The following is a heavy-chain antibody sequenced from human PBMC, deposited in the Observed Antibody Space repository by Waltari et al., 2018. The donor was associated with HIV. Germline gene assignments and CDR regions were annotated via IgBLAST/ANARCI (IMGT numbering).Heavy chain of an antibody. D-gene: IGHD3-9*01. CDR1: GYTFSRYG. CDR3: ARTYDVLTGFGWFDP. V-gene: IGHV1-3*01. Sequence: QVQVVQSGAEVKKPGASVKISCKASGYTFSRYGMDWVRQAHGQRLEWMGRINAGNGDTKYSQKFQGRVTISRDTTAITAYMELSSLRSEDTAVYYCARTYDVLTGFGWFDPWGQGTLVTVSS. J-gene: IGHJ5*02. CDR2: INAGNGDT.